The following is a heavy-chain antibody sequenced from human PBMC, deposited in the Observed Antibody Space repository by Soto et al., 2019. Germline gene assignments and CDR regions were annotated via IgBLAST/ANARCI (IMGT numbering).Heavy chain of an antibody. CDR2: ISYDGSNK. CDR1: GFTFSSYA. V-gene: IGHV3-30-3*01. Sequence: QVQLVESGGGVVQPGRSLRLSCAASGFTFSSYAMHWVRQAPGKGLEWVAVISYDGSNKYYADSVKGRFTISRDNSKNTLHVQMNCLRAEDTAVYYCARDNVARNYYDSSGPFDYWGQGTLVTVSS. J-gene: IGHJ4*02. D-gene: IGHD3-22*01. CDR3: ARDNVARNYYDSSGPFDY.